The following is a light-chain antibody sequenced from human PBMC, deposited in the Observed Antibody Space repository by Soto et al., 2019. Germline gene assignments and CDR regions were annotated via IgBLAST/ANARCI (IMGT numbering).Light chain of an antibody. CDR3: QQFNTYWS. CDR1: QNIRTW. V-gene: IGKV1-5*03. CDR2: KAS. J-gene: IGKJ1*01. Sequence: DIQLTQAPSTLSASVGDRVTLTCRARQNIRTWLAWYQQKPGRAPKLLIYKASILETGVPSRFTGNGSGTEFTLTINSLQPDDFATYYCQQFNTYWSFGPGTKVEIK.